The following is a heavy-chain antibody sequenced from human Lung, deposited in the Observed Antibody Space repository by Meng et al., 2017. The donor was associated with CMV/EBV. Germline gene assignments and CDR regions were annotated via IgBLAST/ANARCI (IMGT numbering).Heavy chain of an antibody. D-gene: IGHD2-2*01. J-gene: IGHJ6*02. CDR1: EYTFTAYY. Sequence: SXXVSXKASEYTFTAYYIHWVRQAPGQGLEWMGWIDPNGGGTNYAQKFQDRVTMTSDTSIRTAYMELSRLRSDDAALYYCARERYLVPAASPDYYYYGMDVWGQGTXVT. CDR3: ARERYLVPAASPDYYYYGMDV. V-gene: IGHV1-2*02. CDR2: IDPNGGGT.